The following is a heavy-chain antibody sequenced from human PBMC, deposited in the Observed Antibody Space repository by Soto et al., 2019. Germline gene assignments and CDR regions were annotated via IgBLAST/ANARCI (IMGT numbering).Heavy chain of an antibody. D-gene: IGHD3-3*01. CDR3: ARDYDFWSGYYTDQGWFDP. V-gene: IGHV3-21*01. Sequence: GGSLRLSCAASGFTFSSYSMNWVRQAPGKGLEWVSSISSSSSYIYYADSVKGRFTISRDNAKNSLYLQMNSLRAEDTAVYYCARDYDFWSGYYTDQGWFDPWGQGTLVTVSS. CDR2: ISSSSSYI. CDR1: GFTFSSYS. J-gene: IGHJ5*02.